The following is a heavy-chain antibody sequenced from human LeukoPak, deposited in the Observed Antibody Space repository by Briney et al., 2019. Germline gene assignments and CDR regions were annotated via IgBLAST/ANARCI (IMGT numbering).Heavy chain of an antibody. CDR3: VKNSVALTAYYYYYAMDV. J-gene: IGHJ6*02. V-gene: IGHV3-64D*09. CDR2: ISSDGDGT. Sequence: GGSLSLSCSASGFTFHNYAMHWVRQAPGKGLKDVSVISSDGDGTYYADSGRDRFTISRDNSKYTLYLQMSSLRDEDTAVYYCVKNSVALTAYYYYYAMDVWRQGTTVTDSS. CDR1: GFTFHNYA. D-gene: IGHD1-14*01.